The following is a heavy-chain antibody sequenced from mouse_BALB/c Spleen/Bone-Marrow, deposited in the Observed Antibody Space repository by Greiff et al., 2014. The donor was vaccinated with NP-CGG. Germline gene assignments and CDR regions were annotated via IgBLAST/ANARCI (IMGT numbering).Heavy chain of an antibody. CDR2: IWAGGST. CDR3: ARVYGSSYDPYYYAMDY. J-gene: IGHJ4*01. D-gene: IGHD1-1*01. CDR1: GFSLTSYG. Sequence: QVQLQQSGPGLVAPSRSLSITCTVSGFSLTSYGVYWARQPPGKGLEWLGVIWAGGSTNYNSGLMSRLSISKDNSKSQVLLKMNSLQTDDTAMYYCARVYGSSYDPYYYAMDYWGQGTSVTVSS. V-gene: IGHV2-9*02.